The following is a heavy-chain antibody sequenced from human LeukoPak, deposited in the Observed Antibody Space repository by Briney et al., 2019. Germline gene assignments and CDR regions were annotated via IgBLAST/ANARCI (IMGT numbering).Heavy chain of an antibody. CDR2: VSGDGAGM. CDR3: VKNGVRSLFTVYNWFDS. V-gene: IGHV3-23*01. CDR1: GFAFPNYA. D-gene: IGHD2-8*01. Sequence: GGSLRLSFAASGFAFPNYAMNWVPQAPGKGREWVSGVSGDGAGMYYADSVKGRFTVSRDNSENTLSLQMDILRAEDTAVYYCVKNGVRSLFTVYNWFDSWGQGTLVTVSS. J-gene: IGHJ5*01.